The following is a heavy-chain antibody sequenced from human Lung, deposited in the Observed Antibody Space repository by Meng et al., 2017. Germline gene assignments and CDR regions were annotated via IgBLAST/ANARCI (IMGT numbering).Heavy chain of an antibody. CDR2: IYNSGST. CDR1: GGSISSSNYY. Sequence: VHLQGSGPGMVNPSQTLSLTCTVSGGSISSSNYYWSWIRQPPGKGLEWSGHIYNSGSTYYNPSLKSRITISVDTSKNQFSLKLSSVTAADTAVYYCARGQKGYFDLWGRGTLVTVSS. J-gene: IGHJ2*01. V-gene: IGHV4-30-4*01. CDR3: ARGQKGYFDL.